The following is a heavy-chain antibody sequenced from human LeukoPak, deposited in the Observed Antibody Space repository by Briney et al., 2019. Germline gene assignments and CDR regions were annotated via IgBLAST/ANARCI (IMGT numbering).Heavy chain of an antibody. CDR3: AREYYCDSSGYYYDAFDI. CDR2: MTPNSGNT. D-gene: IGHD3-22*01. J-gene: IGHJ3*02. Sequence: ASVKVSCKASGYTFTSYDINWVRQATGQGLEWMRWMTPNSGNTGYAQKFQGRVTITRNTSISTAYMELSSLRSEDTAVYYCAREYYCDSSGYYYDAFDIWGQGTMVTVSS. V-gene: IGHV1-8*03. CDR1: GYTFTSYD.